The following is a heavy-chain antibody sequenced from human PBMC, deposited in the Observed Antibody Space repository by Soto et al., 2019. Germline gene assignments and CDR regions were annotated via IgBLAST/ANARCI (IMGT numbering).Heavy chain of an antibody. D-gene: IGHD2-2*02. CDR1: GFTFSSYA. J-gene: IGHJ6*03. CDR3: AKAYRYCSSTSCYSYYYYMDV. V-gene: IGHV3-23*01. CDR2: ISGSGGST. Sequence: GGSLRLSCAASGFTFSSYAMSWVRQAPGKGLEWVSAISGSGGSTYYADSVKGRFTISRDNSKNTLYLQMNSLRAEDTAVYYCAKAYRYCSSTSCYSYYYYMDVWGKGTTVTVS.